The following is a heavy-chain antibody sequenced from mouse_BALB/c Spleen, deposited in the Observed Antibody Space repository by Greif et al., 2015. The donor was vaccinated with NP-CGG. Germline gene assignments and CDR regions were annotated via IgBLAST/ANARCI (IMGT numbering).Heavy chain of an antibody. CDR3: TRSGYYAMDY. D-gene: IGHD3-1*01. CDR1: GYAFTSYY. J-gene: IGHJ4*01. CDR2: INPSNGGT. V-gene: IGHV1S81*02. Sequence: QVQLQQSGAELVKPGASVKLSCKASGYAFTSYYMYWVKQRPGQGLGWIGEINPSNGGTNFNEKFKSKATLTVDKSSSTAYMQLSSLTSEDSAVYYCTRSGYYAMDYWGQGTSVTVSS.